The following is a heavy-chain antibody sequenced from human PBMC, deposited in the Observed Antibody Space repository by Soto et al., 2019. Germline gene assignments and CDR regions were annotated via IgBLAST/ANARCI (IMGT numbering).Heavy chain of an antibody. V-gene: IGHV3-23*01. Sequence: EVQLLEAGGGLVQPGGSLRLSCAASGFTFSSYAMNWVRQAPGKGLEWVSSISGRGGSTYYADSVKGRFTISRDNSKNTLYFHMDSLRAEDTAVYYCAKAPGVTTGIWSNYFYYYMDVWGKGTTVTVSS. D-gene: IGHD4-17*01. CDR3: AKAPGVTTGIWSNYFYYYMDV. J-gene: IGHJ6*03. CDR1: GFTFSSYA. CDR2: ISGRGGST.